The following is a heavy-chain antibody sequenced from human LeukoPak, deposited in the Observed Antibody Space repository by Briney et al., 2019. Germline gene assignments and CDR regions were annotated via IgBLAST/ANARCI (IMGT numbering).Heavy chain of an antibody. CDR1: GGSISSYY. CDR3: ARQIRFLEWSNNNNWFDP. Sequence: SETLSLTCIVSGGSISSYYWSWIRQPPGKGLEWIGYIYYSGSTNYNPSLKSRVTISVDTSKNQFSLKLSSVTAADTAVYYCARQIRFLEWSNNNNWFDPWGQGTLVTVSS. V-gene: IGHV4-59*01. J-gene: IGHJ5*02. D-gene: IGHD3-3*01. CDR2: IYYSGST.